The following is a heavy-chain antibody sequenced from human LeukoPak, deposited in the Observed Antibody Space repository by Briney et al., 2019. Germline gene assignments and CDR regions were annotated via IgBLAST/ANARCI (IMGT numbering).Heavy chain of an antibody. CDR1: GGTFSSYA. CDR2: IIPILGIA. J-gene: IGHJ6*02. Sequence: ASVKVSCKASGGTFSSYAISWVRQAPGQGLEWMGRIIPILGIANYAQKFQGRVTITADKSTSTAYMELSSLRSEDTAVYYCASAPTRITMVRGDITAYYYGMDVWGQGTTVPVSS. CDR3: ASAPTRITMVRGDITAYYYGMDV. D-gene: IGHD3-10*01. V-gene: IGHV1-69*04.